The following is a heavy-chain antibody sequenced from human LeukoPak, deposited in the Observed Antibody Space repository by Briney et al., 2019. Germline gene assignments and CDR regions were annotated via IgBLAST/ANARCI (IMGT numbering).Heavy chain of an antibody. CDR3: AASGYADDY. J-gene: IGHJ4*02. CDR1: GGSISSGSYY. CDR2: IYTSGST. Sequence: SETLFLTCTVSGGSISSGSYYWSWIRQPAGKGLEWIGRIYTSGSTNYNPSLKSRVTISVDTSKNQFSLKLSSVTAADTAVYYCAASGYADDYWGQGTLVTVSS. V-gene: IGHV4-61*02. D-gene: IGHD5-12*01.